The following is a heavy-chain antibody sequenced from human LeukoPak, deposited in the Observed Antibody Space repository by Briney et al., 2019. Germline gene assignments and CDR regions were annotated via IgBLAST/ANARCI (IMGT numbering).Heavy chain of an antibody. CDR1: GGSISSYY. CDR2: IYYSGST. Sequence: PSEALSLTCTVSGGSISSYYWSWIRQPPGKGLEWTGYIYYSGSTNYNPSLKSRVTISVDTSKNQFSLKLSSVTAADTAIYYCARAVSGRFDYWGQGTLVTVSS. V-gene: IGHV4-59*08. D-gene: IGHD6-19*01. CDR3: ARAVSGRFDY. J-gene: IGHJ4*02.